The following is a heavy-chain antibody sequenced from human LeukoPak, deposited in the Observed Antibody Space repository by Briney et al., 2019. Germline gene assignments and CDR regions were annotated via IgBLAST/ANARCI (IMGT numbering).Heavy chain of an antibody. Sequence: ASVKVSCKPSGYTFTDHYIHWVRQAPGPRLERFGWINPNSGGSNYAQKFQGRVTMTRDTSINSTFMDLSSLTSDDTAVYYCARGHDNTGYNYFDYWGQGTLVFVSS. D-gene: IGHD3-9*01. CDR3: ARGHDNTGYNYFDY. V-gene: IGHV1-2*02. J-gene: IGHJ4*02. CDR1: GYTFTDHY. CDR2: INPNSGGS.